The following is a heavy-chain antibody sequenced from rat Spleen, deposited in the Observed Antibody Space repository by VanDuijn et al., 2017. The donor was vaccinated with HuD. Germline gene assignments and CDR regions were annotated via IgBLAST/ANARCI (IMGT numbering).Heavy chain of an antibody. Sequence: EVQLVESDGGLVQPGRSLKLSCAASGFTFSDYYMAWVRQAPTKGLEWVATIISDGTRNYYRDSVKGRFTISRDNAESTLYLQMDSLRSEATATYYCASLMYTPDYLGVMDVWGQGASVTVSS. CDR3: ASLMYTPDYLGVMDV. D-gene: IGHD1-6*01. V-gene: IGHV5S10*01. CDR1: GFTFSDYY. J-gene: IGHJ4*01. CDR2: IISDGTRN.